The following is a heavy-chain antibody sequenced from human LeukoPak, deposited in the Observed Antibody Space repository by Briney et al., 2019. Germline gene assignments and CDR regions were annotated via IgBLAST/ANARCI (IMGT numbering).Heavy chain of an antibody. D-gene: IGHD2-21*01. V-gene: IGHV3-23*01. CDR2: ITYSGGDT. J-gene: IGHJ4*02. Sequence: PGGSLRLSCTGSGFTFRNYAMSWVRQAPGKGLEWVSAITYSGGDTFRADSVKGRFSISRDNSKNTLYLKMNSLRAEDTAVYYCVKGSAEARPYYFDYWGQGTLVTVSS. CDR1: GFTFRNYA. CDR3: VKGSAEARPYYFDY.